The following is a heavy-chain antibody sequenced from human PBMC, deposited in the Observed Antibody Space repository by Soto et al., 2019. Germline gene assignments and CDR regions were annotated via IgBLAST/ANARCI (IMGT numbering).Heavy chain of an antibody. J-gene: IGHJ4*02. CDR2: IYPSDSDT. D-gene: IGHD3-3*01. CDR1: GYNFAGYW. Sequence: GESLKISCXGSGYNFAGYWIALVRQMPGKGLELMGIIYPSDSDTRYRPSFQGQVTISDDKSISSAYLQWSSLRASDTAMYYCARRGVSTRTFDYWGKGPPVTVSS. V-gene: IGHV5-51*01. CDR3: ARRGVSTRTFDY.